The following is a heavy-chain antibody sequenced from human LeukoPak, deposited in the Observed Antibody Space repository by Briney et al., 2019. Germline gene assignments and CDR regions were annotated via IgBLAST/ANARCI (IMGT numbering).Heavy chain of an antibody. CDR2: IYHGDSDT. CDR3: ARVRPQDAFDI. CDR1: GYSFTNYW. V-gene: IGHV5-51*01. Sequence: GESLKISCKGSGYSFTNYWIGWVRHMPGKGLEWMGIIYHGDSDTRYSPSFQGQVTISADKSINSAFLQWSSLKASDSAMYFCARVRPQDAFDIWGKGTLVTVSS. J-gene: IGHJ3*02.